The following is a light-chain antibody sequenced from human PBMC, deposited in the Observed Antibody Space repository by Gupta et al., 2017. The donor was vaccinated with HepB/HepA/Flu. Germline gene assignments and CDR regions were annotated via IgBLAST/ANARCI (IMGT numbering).Light chain of an antibody. J-gene: IGKJ5*01. Sequence: DIVMTQSPLSLPVTPGEPASISCRSSQSLLHSNGYHYLDWYLQKPGQSPQLLIYLGSNLDSGVTARFRGGGEGKDFTLKISRVEAEDGGAYYCKQYLPTGTFGQGTXVDIK. CDR3: KQYLPTGT. V-gene: IGKV2-28*01. CDR1: QSLLHSNGYHY. CDR2: LGS.